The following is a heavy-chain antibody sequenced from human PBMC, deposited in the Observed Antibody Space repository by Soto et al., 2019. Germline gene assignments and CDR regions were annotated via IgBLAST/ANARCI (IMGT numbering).Heavy chain of an antibody. V-gene: IGHV4-30-4*01. D-gene: IGHD3-3*01. CDR2: IYYSGST. CDR1: GGSISSGDYY. J-gene: IGHJ5*02. CDR3: AREGYDFWSGLGRFDP. Sequence: KTSETLSLTCTVSGGSISSGDYYWSWIRQPPGKGLEWIGYIYYSGSTYYNPSLKSRVTISVDTSKNQFSLKLSSVTAADTAVYYCAREGYDFWSGLGRFDPWGQGTLVTVSS.